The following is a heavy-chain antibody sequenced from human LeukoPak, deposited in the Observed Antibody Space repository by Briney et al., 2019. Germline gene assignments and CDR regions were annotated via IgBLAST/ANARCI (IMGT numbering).Heavy chain of an antibody. CDR3: AHYDRKVAGGKSFDY. CDR2: ISSSGSSI. D-gene: IGHD3-22*01. CDR1: GFTFSTYE. Sequence: GGSLSLSCVVSGFTFSTYEMNWVRQAPGKGLEWVSYISSSGSSIYYADSVKGRFTISRDNAKNSLYLQMNSLRAEDTAVYYCAHYDRKVAGGKSFDYWGQGTLVTVSS. J-gene: IGHJ4*02. V-gene: IGHV3-48*03.